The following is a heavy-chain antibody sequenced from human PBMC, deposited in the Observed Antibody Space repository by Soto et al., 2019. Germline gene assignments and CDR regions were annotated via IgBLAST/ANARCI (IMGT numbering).Heavy chain of an antibody. V-gene: IGHV3-33*01. J-gene: IGHJ4*02. D-gene: IGHD3-10*01. CDR3: LAGRSFGDY. Sequence: QVQVVESGGGVVQPGRSLRLSCAASGFTFSNYGMHWVRQAPGKGLEWVAGIWYDGSNKDYADSVKGRFTISRDNSKNTLYLQMNSLRAEDTAVYYCLAGRSFGDYWCQGSLVTVSS. CDR2: IWYDGSNK. CDR1: GFTFSNYG.